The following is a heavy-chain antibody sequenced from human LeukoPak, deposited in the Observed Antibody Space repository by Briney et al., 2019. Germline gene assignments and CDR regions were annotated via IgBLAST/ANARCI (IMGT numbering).Heavy chain of an antibody. CDR3: ARGDFYYYGMDV. D-gene: IGHD3-3*01. Sequence: PRGSLRLSCAASEFTFSDYAMSWVRQAPGKGLEWVSVIYSGGSTYYADSVKGRFTISRDNSKNTLYLQMNSLRAEDTAVYYCARGDFYYYGMDVWGQGTTVTVSS. CDR1: EFTFSDYA. CDR2: IYSGGST. V-gene: IGHV3-53*01. J-gene: IGHJ6*02.